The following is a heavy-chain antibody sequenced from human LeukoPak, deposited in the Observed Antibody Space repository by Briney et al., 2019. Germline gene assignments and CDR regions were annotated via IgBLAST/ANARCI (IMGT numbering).Heavy chain of an antibody. J-gene: IGHJ4*02. Sequence: GGSLRLSCAASGFSFSDYYMSWIRQAPGKGLEWVSYITSSGSIMYYADSVKGRFTISRDNAKNSLYLQMNSLRAEDTAVYYCARDPLRFLEWSPFDYWGQGTLVTVSS. CDR1: GFSFSDYY. CDR3: ARDPLRFLEWSPFDY. V-gene: IGHV3-11*01. CDR2: ITSSGSIM. D-gene: IGHD3-3*01.